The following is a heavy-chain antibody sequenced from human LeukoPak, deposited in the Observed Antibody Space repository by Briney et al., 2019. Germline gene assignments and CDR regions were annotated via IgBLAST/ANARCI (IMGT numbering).Heavy chain of an antibody. CDR2: ISSSGGSA. CDR1: GLIFSNYA. J-gene: IGHJ4*02. CDR3: AKDHEGGRWDYFDY. D-gene: IGHD3-16*01. V-gene: IGHV3-23*01. Sequence: GGSLRLSCAASGLIFSNYAMSWFRQAPGKGLEWVSTISSSGGSANYVDSVKGRFTISRDNSKNTLYLQMNSLRAEDTAVYYCAKDHEGGRWDYFDYWGQGTLVTVSS.